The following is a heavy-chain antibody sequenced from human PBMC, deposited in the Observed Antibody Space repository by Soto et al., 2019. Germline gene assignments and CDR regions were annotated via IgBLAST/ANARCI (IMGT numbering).Heavy chain of an antibody. V-gene: IGHV1-2*02. J-gene: IGHJ6*02. CDR3: ARDGEEYCSSTSCYSWSPAPYGMDV. D-gene: IGHD2-2*01. Sequence: ASVKVSCKASGYTFTGYYMHWVRQAPGQGLEWMGWINPNSGGTNYAQKFQGRVTMTRDTSISTAYMELSRLGSDDTAVYYCARDGEEYCSSTSCYSWSPAPYGMDVWGQGTTVTVSS. CDR1: GYTFTGYY. CDR2: INPNSGGT.